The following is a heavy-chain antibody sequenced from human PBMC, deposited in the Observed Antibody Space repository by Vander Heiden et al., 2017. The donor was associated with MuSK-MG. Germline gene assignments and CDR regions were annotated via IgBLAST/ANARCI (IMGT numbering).Heavy chain of an antibody. V-gene: IGHV3-48*01. CDR2: IHYNSRTK. CDR3: ATAGSTTASYWFDY. Sequence: EVQLVESGGGLVQPGGSLRLSCAASGFSFSASSMAWVRQAPGKGLEWLSYIHYNSRTKLYADSVKGRFTISRDNARNSVFLQISSLRAEDTAVYYCATAGSTTASYWFDYWGQGTQVTVSS. CDR1: GFSFSASS. J-gene: IGHJ4*02. D-gene: IGHD2-8*02.